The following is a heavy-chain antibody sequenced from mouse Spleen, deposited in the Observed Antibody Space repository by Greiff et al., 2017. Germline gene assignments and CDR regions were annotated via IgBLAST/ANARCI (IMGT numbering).Heavy chain of an antibody. CDR3: ARGPILFAY. CDR1: GYTFTSYW. Sequence: QVQLQQPGAELVRPGSSVKLSCKASGYTFTSYWMDWVKQRPGQGLEWIGNIYPSDSETHYNQKFKGKATLTVDTSSSTAYMQLSSLTSEDSAVYYCARGPILFAYWGQGTLVTVSA. J-gene: IGHJ3*01. CDR2: IYPSDSET. V-gene: IGHV1-61*01.